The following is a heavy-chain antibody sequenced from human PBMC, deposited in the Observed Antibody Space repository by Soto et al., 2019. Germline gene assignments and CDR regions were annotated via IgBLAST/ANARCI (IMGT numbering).Heavy chain of an antibody. CDR1: GFTFSSYD. D-gene: IGHD3-9*01. Sequence: GGSLRLSCAASGFTFSSYDMHWVRQATGKGLEWVSAIGTAGDTYYPGSVKGRFTISREIAKNSLYLQMNSLRAEDTAVYYCARGPGYMDYGMDVWGQGTTVTVSS. CDR2: IGTAGDT. CDR3: ARGPGYMDYGMDV. J-gene: IGHJ6*02. V-gene: IGHV3-13*01.